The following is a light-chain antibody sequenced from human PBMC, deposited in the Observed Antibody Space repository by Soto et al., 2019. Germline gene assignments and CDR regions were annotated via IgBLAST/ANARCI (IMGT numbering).Light chain of an antibody. CDR1: QSVQTW. CDR3: QQYNNYFT. J-gene: IGKJ1*01. Sequence: IQLTQSPSTLSASVGDRVTITCRASQSVQTWLASFQQKPGKAPKLLIYKATTLETGVPSRFSGSGSETEFTLTISDLQPDDLGTYYCQQYNNYFTFGQGTKVDIK. V-gene: IGKV1-5*03. CDR2: KAT.